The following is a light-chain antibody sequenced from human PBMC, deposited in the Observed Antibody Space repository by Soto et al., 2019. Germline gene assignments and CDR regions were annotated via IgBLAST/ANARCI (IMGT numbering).Light chain of an antibody. V-gene: IGLV1-47*01. J-gene: IGLJ2*01. Sequence: QSVLTHPPSASGTPGQRVTISCSGSTSNIGSNYVYWYQQLPGTAPKLLIYMNNQRPSGVPDRFSGSKSGTSASLAISGLRSEDEADYYCAAWDDSLSGRVFGGGTKVTVL. CDR2: MNN. CDR3: AAWDDSLSGRV. CDR1: TSNIGSNY.